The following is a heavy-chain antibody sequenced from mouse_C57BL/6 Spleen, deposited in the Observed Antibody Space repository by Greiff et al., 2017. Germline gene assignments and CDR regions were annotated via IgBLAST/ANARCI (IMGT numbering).Heavy chain of an antibody. Sequence: EVKLVESGGGLVKPGGSLKLSCAASGFTFSSYTMSWVRQTPEKRLEWVATISGGGGNTYYPDSVKGRFTISRDNAKNTLYLQMSSLRSEDTALYYCARRGDGSSWFAYWGQGTLVTVSA. V-gene: IGHV5-9*01. CDR2: ISGGGGNT. CDR1: GFTFSSYT. D-gene: IGHD1-1*01. J-gene: IGHJ3*01. CDR3: ARRGDGSSWFAY.